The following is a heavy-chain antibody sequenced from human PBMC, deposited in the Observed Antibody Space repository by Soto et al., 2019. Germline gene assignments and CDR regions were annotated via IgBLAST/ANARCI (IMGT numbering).Heavy chain of an antibody. D-gene: IGHD6-13*01. CDR1: GFTFSSYA. CDR2: ISYDGSNK. CDR3: ASKESYSSSWLPDY. J-gene: IGHJ4*02. Sequence: HPGGSLRLSCAASGFTFSSYAMHWVRQAPGKGLEWVAVISYDGSNKYYADSVKGRFTISRDNSKNTLYLQMNSLRAEDTAVYYCASKESYSSSWLPDYWGQGTLVTVSS. V-gene: IGHV3-30-3*01.